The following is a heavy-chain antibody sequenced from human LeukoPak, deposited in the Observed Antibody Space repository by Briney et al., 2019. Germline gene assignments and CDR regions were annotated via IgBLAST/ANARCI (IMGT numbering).Heavy chain of an antibody. CDR2: IFYSGST. V-gene: IGHV4-39*01. D-gene: IGHD3-22*01. Sequence: SETLSLTCTVSGGSISSSSYYWGWIRQPPGKGLEWLGSIFYSGSTYYNPSLKSRVTISVDTSKNQSSLKLSSVTAADTAVYYCARQSYDSSGYYPGPFDSWGQGTLVTVSS. J-gene: IGHJ4*02. CDR3: ARQSYDSSGYYPGPFDS. CDR1: GGSISSSSYY.